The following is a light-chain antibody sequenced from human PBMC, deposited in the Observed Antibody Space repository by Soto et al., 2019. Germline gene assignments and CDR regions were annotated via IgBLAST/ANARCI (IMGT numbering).Light chain of an antibody. CDR1: SSDVGGYDY. Sequence: QSALTQPASVSGSPGQSITISCTGTSSDVGGYDYVSWYQQHPGKAPKLMIYEVTNRPSGVSTRFSGSKSGNTASLTISGLQAEDEADYYCNSYTSTTSLFFGGGTKLTVL. V-gene: IGLV2-14*01. CDR2: EVT. CDR3: NSYTSTTSLF. J-gene: IGLJ2*01.